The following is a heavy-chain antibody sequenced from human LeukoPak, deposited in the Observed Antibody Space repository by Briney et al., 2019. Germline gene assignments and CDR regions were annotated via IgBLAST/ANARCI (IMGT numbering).Heavy chain of an antibody. CDR3: ARAIKGPYYYDSSGYVHFDY. Sequence: SQTLSLTCTVSGGSISSGGYYWSWIRQHPGKGLAWIGYIYYSGSTYYNPSLKSRVTISVDTSKNQFSLKLSSVTAADTAVYYCARAIKGPYYYDSSGYVHFDYWGQGTLVTVSS. J-gene: IGHJ4*02. V-gene: IGHV4-31*03. CDR1: GGSISSGGYY. D-gene: IGHD3-22*01. CDR2: IYYSGST.